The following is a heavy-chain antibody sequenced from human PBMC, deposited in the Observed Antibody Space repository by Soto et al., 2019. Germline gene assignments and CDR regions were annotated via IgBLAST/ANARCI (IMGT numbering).Heavy chain of an antibody. Sequence: ASVKVSCKASGYTFTSYAMHWVRQAPGQRLEWMGWINAGNGNTKYSQKFQGRVTITRDTSASTAYMELRGLKSDDTAVYYCATPTPLRGAMITNINFDFWGQGTPVTVSS. D-gene: IGHD3-10*01. J-gene: IGHJ4*02. CDR2: INAGNGNT. CDR1: GYTFTSYA. V-gene: IGHV1-3*01. CDR3: ATPTPLRGAMITNINFDF.